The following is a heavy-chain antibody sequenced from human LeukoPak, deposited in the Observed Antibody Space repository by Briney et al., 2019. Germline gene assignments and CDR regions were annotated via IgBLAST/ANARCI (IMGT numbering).Heavy chain of an antibody. CDR2: IYSGGST. V-gene: IGHV3-53*01. D-gene: IGHD5-18*01. Sequence: GGSLRLSCAASGFSVSSNDMSWVRQAPGKGLEWVSVIYSGGSTYYADSVKGRFTISRDNSKNTLYLQMNSLRAEDTAVYYCARDRGYSYVVYYGMDAWGQGTTVTVSS. CDR1: GFSVSSND. J-gene: IGHJ6*02. CDR3: ARDRGYSYVVYYGMDA.